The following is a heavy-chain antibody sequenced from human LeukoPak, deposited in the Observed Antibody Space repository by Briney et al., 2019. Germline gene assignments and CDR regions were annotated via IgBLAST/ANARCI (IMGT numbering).Heavy chain of an antibody. J-gene: IGHJ4*02. Sequence: SETLSLTCTVSGGSISSSSYSWGWISQPPGKGLERIGSIYYSGSTYYNPSLKSRVTISVDTSKNQFSLKLSSVTAADTAVYYCASRLVGATVDYWGQGTLVTVSS. CDR3: ASRLVGATVDY. V-gene: IGHV4-39*01. CDR2: IYYSGST. D-gene: IGHD1-26*01. CDR1: GGSISSSSYS.